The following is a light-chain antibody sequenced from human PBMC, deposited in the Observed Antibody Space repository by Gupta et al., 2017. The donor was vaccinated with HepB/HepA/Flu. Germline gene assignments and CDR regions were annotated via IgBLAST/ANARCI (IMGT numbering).Light chain of an antibody. CDR3: QQSYSTPRT. Sequence: DIQMTQSPSSRSASVGDRVTNTCRASQSISSYLNWYQQKPGKAPKLLIYAASSLQSGVPSRFSGSGSGTDFTLTISSLQPEDFATYYCQQSYSTPRTFGQGTKVEIK. V-gene: IGKV1-39*01. CDR2: AAS. J-gene: IGKJ1*01. CDR1: QSISSY.